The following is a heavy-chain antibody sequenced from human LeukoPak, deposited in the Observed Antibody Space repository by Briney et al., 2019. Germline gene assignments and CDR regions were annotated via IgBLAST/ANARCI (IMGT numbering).Heavy chain of an antibody. CDR1: GGSISSYY. CDR2: IYTSGST. V-gene: IGHV4-4*09. CDR3: ARQSTGYCSSTSCYTLSNNWFDP. J-gene: IGHJ5*02. Sequence: ASETLSLTCTDPGGSISSYYWSWIRQPPGKGLEWIGYIYTSGSTNYNPSLKSRVTISVDTSKNQFSLKLSSVTAADTAVYYCARQSTGYCSSTSCYTLSNNWFDPWGQGTLVTVSS. D-gene: IGHD2-2*02.